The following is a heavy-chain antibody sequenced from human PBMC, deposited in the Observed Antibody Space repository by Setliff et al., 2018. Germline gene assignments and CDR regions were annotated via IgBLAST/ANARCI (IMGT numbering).Heavy chain of an antibody. CDR3: ARHPYYYGSGTYLDNNNRWFDP. Sequence: GESLKISCKGSGYSFTSYWIGWVRQMPGKGLEWMGIIYPRDSDVRYSPSFQGQVTISVDKSINTAYLQWSSLRASDTAIYYCARHPYYYGSGTYLDNNNRWFDPWGQGTLVTVSS. D-gene: IGHD3-10*01. J-gene: IGHJ5*02. V-gene: IGHV5-51*01. CDR2: IYPRDSDV. CDR1: GYSFTSYW.